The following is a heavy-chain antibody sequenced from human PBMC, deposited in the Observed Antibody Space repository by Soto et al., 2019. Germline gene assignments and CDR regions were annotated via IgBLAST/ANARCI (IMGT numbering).Heavy chain of an antibody. J-gene: IGHJ4*02. CDR1: GFSLSTSGVG. V-gene: IGHV2-5*01. CDR2: IYWNDDK. CDR3: AHSYCSGGSCYRIFDY. D-gene: IGHD2-15*01. Sequence: QITLKESGPTLVKPTQTLTLTCTFSGFSLSTSGVGVGWIRQPPGKALEWLALIYWNDDKRYSPTLKSRLTITKDTSKNQLVLTMTNMDPVDTATYYCAHSYCSGGSCYRIFDYWGKGTLVTVSS.